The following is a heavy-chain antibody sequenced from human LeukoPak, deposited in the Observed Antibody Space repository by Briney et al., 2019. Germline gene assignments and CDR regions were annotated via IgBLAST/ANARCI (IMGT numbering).Heavy chain of an antibody. CDR2: IYSGGST. CDR1: GFTVSSNY. J-gene: IGHJ6*02. CDR3: AKEDSSSWGGMDV. V-gene: IGHV3-53*01. Sequence: GGSLRLSCAASGFTVSSNYMSWVRQAPGKGLEWVSVIYSGGSTYYADSVKGRLTISRDNSKNTLYLQMNSLRAEDTAVYYCAKEDSSSWGGMDVWGQGTTVTVSS. D-gene: IGHD6-13*01.